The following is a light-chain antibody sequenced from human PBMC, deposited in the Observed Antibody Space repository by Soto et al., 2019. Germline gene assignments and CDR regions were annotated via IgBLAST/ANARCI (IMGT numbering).Light chain of an antibody. Sequence: EIVMTQSPATLSVSPGERATLSCRASQSVSNKLAWYQQKPGQAPRLLIYDASTRATGIPARFSGGGSGTDFTLTISSLQSEDFAVSYCQQYKNGPPVYTFGQGTKLEIK. V-gene: IGKV3D-15*01. CDR1: QSVSNK. CDR2: DAS. CDR3: QQYKNGPPVYT. J-gene: IGKJ2*01.